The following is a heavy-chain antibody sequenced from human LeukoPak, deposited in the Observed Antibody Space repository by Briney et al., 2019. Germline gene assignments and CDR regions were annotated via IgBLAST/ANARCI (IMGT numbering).Heavy chain of an antibody. V-gene: IGHV3-33*06. CDR2: IWYDGSNK. D-gene: IGHD3-16*01. CDR3: AKDLDDSVWGSRTDMIDY. J-gene: IGHJ4*02. Sequence: GGSLRLSCASSGFTFSSYGMHWVRQAPGKGLEWVAVIWYDGSNKYYADSVRGRFTIPRDNSKNTLYLQMNSLRAEDTAVYYCAKDLDDSVWGSRTDMIDYWGQGTLVTVSS. CDR1: GFTFSSYG.